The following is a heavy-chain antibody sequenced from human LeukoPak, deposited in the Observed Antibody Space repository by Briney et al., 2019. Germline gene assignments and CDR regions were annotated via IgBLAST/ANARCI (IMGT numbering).Heavy chain of an antibody. Sequence: PGGSLRLSCAASGFTFDDYGMSWVRQAPGKGLEWVSGINWNGGSTGYADSVKGRFTISRDNANNSLYLQVNSLRAEDTAVYYCAKGQWLDDSWGQGTLVTVSS. D-gene: IGHD6-19*01. V-gene: IGHV3-20*04. CDR3: AKGQWLDDS. CDR2: INWNGGST. CDR1: GFTFDDYG. J-gene: IGHJ4*02.